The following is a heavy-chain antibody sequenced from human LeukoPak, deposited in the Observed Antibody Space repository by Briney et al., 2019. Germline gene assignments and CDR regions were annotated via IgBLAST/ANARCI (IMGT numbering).Heavy chain of an antibody. CDR3: ARGVKVTTVTQFDY. V-gene: IGHV3-48*02. Sequence: PGGSLRLSCAASGFTFNSYAMNWVRQAPGKGLEWVSYITSSSSTIYCADSVKGRFTISRDNAKNSLYLQMNSLSDEDTAVYYCARGVKVTTVTQFDYWGQGTLVTVSS. CDR1: GFTFNSYA. J-gene: IGHJ4*02. CDR2: ITSSSSTI. D-gene: IGHD4-17*01.